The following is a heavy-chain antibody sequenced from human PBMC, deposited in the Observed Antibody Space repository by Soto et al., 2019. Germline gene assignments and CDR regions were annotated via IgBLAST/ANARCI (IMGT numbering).Heavy chain of an antibody. V-gene: IGHV4-59*08. CDR2: IYYSGST. D-gene: IGHD4-4*01. CDR3: ARSDMTTVTLFDY. CDR1: GGSISSYY. J-gene: IGHJ4*02. Sequence: SETLSLTCTVSGGSISSYYWSWIRQPPGKGLEWIGYIYYSGSTNYNPSLKSRVTISVDTSKNQFSLKLSSVTAADTVVYYCARSDMTTVTLFDYWGQGTLVTVSS.